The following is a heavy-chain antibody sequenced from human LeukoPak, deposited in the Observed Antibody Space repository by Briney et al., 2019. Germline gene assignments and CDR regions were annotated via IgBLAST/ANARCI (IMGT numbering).Heavy chain of an antibody. D-gene: IGHD3-16*01. CDR2: IKSKTNGGTT. CDR1: GFTFSNAW. Sequence: GGSLRLSCAASGFTFSNAWMSWVRQAPGKGLEWVGRIKSKTNGGTTDYAAPVKGRFTISRDDSKNTLYLQMNSLKTEDTAVYYCTTVPWGDYYYYGMDVWGQGTTVTVSS. V-gene: IGHV3-15*01. J-gene: IGHJ6*02. CDR3: TTVPWGDYYYYGMDV.